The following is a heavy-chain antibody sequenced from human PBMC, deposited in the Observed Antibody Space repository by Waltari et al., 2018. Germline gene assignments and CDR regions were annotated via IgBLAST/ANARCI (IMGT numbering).Heavy chain of an antibody. CDR3: ARVGRANKGWFDP. CDR2: IYYSGST. V-gene: IGHV4-39*07. D-gene: IGHD1-26*01. Sequence: QLQLQESGPGLVKPSETLSLPCTVPGGSISTSSYYWGWTPQPPGKGLEWIGSIYYSGSTYYNPSLKSRVTISVDTSKNQFSLKLSSVTAADTAVYYCARVGRANKGWFDPWGQGTLVTVSS. J-gene: IGHJ5*02. CDR1: GGSISTSSYY.